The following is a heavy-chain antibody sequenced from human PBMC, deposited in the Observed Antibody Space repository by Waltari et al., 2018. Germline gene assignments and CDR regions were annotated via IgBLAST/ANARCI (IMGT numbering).Heavy chain of an antibody. CDR1: GASVTNHNW. CDR3: ARRSWSRSFDI. CDR2: IFYSGST. J-gene: IGHJ4*02. Sequence: QVQLKESGPGLVKASGTLSLTCAVSGASVTNHNWWGWVRQSPGKGLEWIGEIFYSGSTNYRYNPSLKSRVTISVDESENRLSLKMNSVTAADTAMYYCARRSWSRSFDIWGQGIRVTVSS. V-gene: IGHV4-4*02. D-gene: IGHD6-13*01.